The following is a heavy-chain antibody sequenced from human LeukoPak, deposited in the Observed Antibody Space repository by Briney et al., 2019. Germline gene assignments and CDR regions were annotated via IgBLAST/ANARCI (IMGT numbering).Heavy chain of an antibody. Sequence: GGSLRLSCAASGFTFGSYWMSWVRQAPGKGLEWVAYIKQDGSEKYYVDSVKGRFTISRDNAKNSLYLQMNSLRAEDTAVYYCARDRLGFSSPTGYWGQGTLVTVSS. V-gene: IGHV3-7*01. CDR3: ARDRLGFSSPTGY. J-gene: IGHJ4*02. CDR2: IKQDGSEK. D-gene: IGHD3-3*01. CDR1: GFTFGSYW.